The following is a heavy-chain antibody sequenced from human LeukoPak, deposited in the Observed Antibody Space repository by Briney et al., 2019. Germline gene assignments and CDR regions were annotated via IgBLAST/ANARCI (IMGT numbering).Heavy chain of an antibody. J-gene: IGHJ4*02. CDR1: GFTFSSYA. V-gene: IGHV3-30*04. D-gene: IGHD6-13*01. Sequence: GGPLRLSCAASGFTFSSYAMHWVRQAPGKGLEWVAVISYDGSNKYYADSVKGRFTISRDNSKNTLYLQMNSLRAEDTAVYYCARGPAAHIIPFDYWGQGTLVTVSS. CDR2: ISYDGSNK. CDR3: ARGPAAHIIPFDY.